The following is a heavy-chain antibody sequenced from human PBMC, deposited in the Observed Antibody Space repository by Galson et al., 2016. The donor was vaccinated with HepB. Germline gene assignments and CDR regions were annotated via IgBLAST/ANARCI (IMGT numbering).Heavy chain of an antibody. CDR3: AKAKEMATMHDAFDI. V-gene: IGHV3-9*01. CDR2: ISWNSGSI. J-gene: IGHJ3*02. CDR1: GFTFDDYA. D-gene: IGHD5-24*01. Sequence: SLRLTCAASGFTFDDYAMHWVRQAPGKGLEWVSGISWNSGSIGYADSVKGRFTISRDNAKNSLYLQMNSLRAEDTALYYCAKAKEMATMHDAFDIWGQGKMVTVSS.